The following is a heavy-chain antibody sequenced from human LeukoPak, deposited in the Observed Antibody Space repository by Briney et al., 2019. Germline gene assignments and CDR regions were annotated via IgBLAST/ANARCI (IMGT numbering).Heavy chain of an antibody. Sequence: SQTLSLTCTVSGASISSGSYYWSWIQQPAGKGLEWIGRIYTSGSTNYSPSLKTRVTISVDRSKNQFSLKLSSVTAADTAVYYCARDGPDSSDYGDYHLRENWFDPWGQGTLVTVSS. CDR2: IYTSGST. D-gene: IGHD4-17*01. CDR3: ARDGPDSSDYGDYHLRENWFDP. V-gene: IGHV4-61*02. CDR1: GASISSGSYY. J-gene: IGHJ5*02.